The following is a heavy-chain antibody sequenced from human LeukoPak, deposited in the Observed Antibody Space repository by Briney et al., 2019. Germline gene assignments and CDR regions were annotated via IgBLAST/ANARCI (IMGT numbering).Heavy chain of an antibody. J-gene: IGHJ6*03. V-gene: IGHV4-59*01. CDR1: GGSISSYY. CDR3: AREPFNYMDV. CDR2: IYYSGST. Sequence: SETLSLTCTVSGGSISSYYWSWIRQPPGRGLEWIGYIYYSGSTNYNPSLKSRVTISVDTSKNQFSLKLSSVTAADTAVYYCAREPFNYMDVWGKGTTVTVSS.